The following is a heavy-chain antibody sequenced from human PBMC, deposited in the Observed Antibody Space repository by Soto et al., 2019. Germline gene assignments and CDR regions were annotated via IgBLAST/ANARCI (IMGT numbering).Heavy chain of an antibody. D-gene: IGHD2-21*02. J-gene: IGHJ3*02. CDR3: ARVVTAFNDAFDI. Sequence: EVQLVESGGGLVQPGGSLRLSCAASGFTFSDHYMDWVRQAPGKGLEWVGRSRNKAYSYTTEYAASVKGRFTFSRDDSKNSLYLQMNSLKTEDTAVYYCARVVTAFNDAFDIWGQGTMVTVSS. CDR2: SRNKAYSYTT. V-gene: IGHV3-72*01. CDR1: GFTFSDHY.